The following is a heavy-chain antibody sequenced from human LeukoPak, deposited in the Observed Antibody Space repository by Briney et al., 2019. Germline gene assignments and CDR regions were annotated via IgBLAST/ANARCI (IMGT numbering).Heavy chain of an antibody. Sequence: ASVKVSCKASGSTFTNYYMHWVRQAPGQGLEWVGVINPDGGSTTYAQKFQGRVTMTWDTSTSTVYMDLSSLRSEDTAVYFCARDRSIVGATPYFDYWGQGTLVTVSS. D-gene: IGHD1-26*01. V-gene: IGHV1-46*01. CDR2: INPDGGST. CDR1: GSTFTNYY. CDR3: ARDRSIVGATPYFDY. J-gene: IGHJ4*02.